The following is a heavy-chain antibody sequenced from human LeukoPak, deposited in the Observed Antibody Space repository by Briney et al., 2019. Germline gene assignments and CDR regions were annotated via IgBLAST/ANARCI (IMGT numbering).Heavy chain of an antibody. V-gene: IGHV1-46*01. CDR2: ISPSGGST. CDR1: GYTFTSYY. CDR3: AREGTEDYFDY. Sequence: ASVKVSCKASGYTFTSYYMHWVRQAPGQGLEWMGIISPSGGSTSYAQKFQGRVTMTRDTSTSTVYMELSSLRSEDAAVYYCAREGTEDYFDYWGQGTLVTVSS. D-gene: IGHD1-1*01. J-gene: IGHJ4*02.